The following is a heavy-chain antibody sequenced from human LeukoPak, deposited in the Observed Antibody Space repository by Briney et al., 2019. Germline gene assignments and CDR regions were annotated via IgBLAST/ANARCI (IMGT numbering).Heavy chain of an antibody. CDR2: ISSSSSYI. J-gene: IGHJ4*02. CDR1: GFTFSSYS. CDR3: ARDLYGAKMYYFDY. Sequence: GGSLRLSCAASGFTFSSYSMNWVRQAPGKGLEWVSSISSSSSYIYYADSVKGRFTISRDSAKNSLYLQMNSLRAEDTAVYYCARDLYGAKMYYFDYWGQGTLVTVSS. V-gene: IGHV3-21*01. D-gene: IGHD4-17*01.